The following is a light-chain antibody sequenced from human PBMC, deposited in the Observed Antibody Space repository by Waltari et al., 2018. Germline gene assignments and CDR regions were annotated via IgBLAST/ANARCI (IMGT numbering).Light chain of an antibody. J-gene: IGKJ1*01. Sequence: DIQMTQSPSTLSASVGDRVTITCRASQSISEYLAWSQQKPGKAPKLLIYKASSLESGVPSRFSGSGSGTEFTLTISSLQPDDFATYYCQQYNTYSGTFGRGTTVDVK. V-gene: IGKV1-5*03. CDR3: QQYNTYSGT. CDR2: KAS. CDR1: QSISEY.